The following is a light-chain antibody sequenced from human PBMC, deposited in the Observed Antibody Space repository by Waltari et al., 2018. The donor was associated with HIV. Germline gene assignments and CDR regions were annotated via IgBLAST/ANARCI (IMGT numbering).Light chain of an antibody. V-gene: IGLV2-23*01. CDR1: SSDVGSYNL. J-gene: IGLJ2*01. Sequence: QSALTQPASVSGSIGQSITISCTGTSSDVGSYNLVSWYQHHPGEAPKLIIYEGYKRPSGVSNRFSGSKSGNTVSLTVSGLQAEDEADYYCCSYAGSSIPFGGGTKLTVL. CDR2: EGY. CDR3: CSYAGSSIP.